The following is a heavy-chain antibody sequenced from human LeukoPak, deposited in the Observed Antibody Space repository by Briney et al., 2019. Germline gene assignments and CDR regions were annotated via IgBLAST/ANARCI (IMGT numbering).Heavy chain of an antibody. CDR2: INTSSSFI. CDR3: ARYLKFCGGAACYSPFDY. CDR1: GFTFSSYR. Sequence: GGTLRLSCVASGFTFSSYRMNWVRQAPGKGLEWVSSINTSSSFIYYADSVKGRFTISRDNAENSLYLQMDSLRAEDTAVYYFARYLKFCGGAACYSPFDYWGQGTLVTVSS. D-gene: IGHD2-15*01. J-gene: IGHJ4*02. V-gene: IGHV3-21*01.